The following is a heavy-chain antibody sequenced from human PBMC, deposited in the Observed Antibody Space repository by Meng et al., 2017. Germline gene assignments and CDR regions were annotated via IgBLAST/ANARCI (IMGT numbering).Heavy chain of an antibody. CDR3: ARDTIRGHDY. V-gene: IGHV3-21*01. Sequence: GGSLRLSCAASGFTFSSYAMSWVRQAPGKGLEWVSSISSSSSYIYCADSVKGRFTISRDNAKNSLYLQMNSLRAEDTAVYYCARDTIRGHDYWGQGTLVTVSS. J-gene: IGHJ4*02. CDR1: GFTFSSYA. D-gene: IGHD3-3*01. CDR2: ISSSSSYI.